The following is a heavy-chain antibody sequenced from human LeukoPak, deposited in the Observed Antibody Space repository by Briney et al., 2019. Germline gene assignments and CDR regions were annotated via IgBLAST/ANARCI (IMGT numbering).Heavy chain of an antibody. J-gene: IGHJ4*02. D-gene: IGHD5/OR15-5a*01. V-gene: IGHV5-51*01. CDR1: GYSFTSYW. CDR2: IYPGDSDT. CDR3: ARHEWVVDGGVSN. Sequence: GESLKISCKGSGYSFTSYWIGWVRQTPGKGLEWMGIIYPGDSDTRYSPSFQGQVTISADKSISTAYLQWSSLEASDTAMYYCARHEWVVDGGVSNWGQGTLVTVSS.